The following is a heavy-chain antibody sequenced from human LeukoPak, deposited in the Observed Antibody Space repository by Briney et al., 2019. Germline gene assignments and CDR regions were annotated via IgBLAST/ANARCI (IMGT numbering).Heavy chain of an antibody. Sequence: PGRSLRLSCAASGFTFGHYFMHWVRQAPGKGLEWVAFISSDGTNKYYADSVKGRFTISRDNPKNTLYLQMNSLRDEDTAVYYCDPHDSSSPFWGPGTLVTVSS. V-gene: IGHV3-30*03. J-gene: IGHJ4*02. CDR3: DPHDSSSPF. D-gene: IGHD6-6*01. CDR1: GFTFGHYF. CDR2: ISSDGTNK.